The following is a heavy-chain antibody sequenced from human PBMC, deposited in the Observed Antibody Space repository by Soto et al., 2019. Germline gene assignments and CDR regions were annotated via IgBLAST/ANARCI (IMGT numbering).Heavy chain of an antibody. CDR3: ARSIRMAAAGNHFDY. CDR2: IKQDGSEK. J-gene: IGHJ4*02. V-gene: IGHV3-7*01. D-gene: IGHD6-13*01. CDR1: GFTFSSYW. Sequence: GGSLRLSCAASGFTFSSYWMSWVRQAPGKGLEWVANIKQDGSEKYYVDSVKGRFTISRDNAKNSLYLQMNSLRAEDTAVYYCARSIRMAAAGNHFDYWGQGTLVTVSS.